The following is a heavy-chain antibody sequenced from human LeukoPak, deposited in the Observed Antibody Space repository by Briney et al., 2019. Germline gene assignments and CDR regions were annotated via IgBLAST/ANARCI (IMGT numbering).Heavy chain of an antibody. J-gene: IGHJ4*02. CDR3: ATITDIVVVPAAASAYFDY. CDR1: GFTFSSYA. V-gene: IGHV3-23*01. CDR2: ISCSGGST. D-gene: IGHD2-2*01. Sequence: GGSLRLSCAASGFTFSSYAMSWVRQAPGKGLEWVAAISCSGGSTYYADSVKGRFTLSRDNSKNTLYLQMNSLRAEDTALYYCATITDIVVVPAAASAYFDYWGQGTLVTVSS.